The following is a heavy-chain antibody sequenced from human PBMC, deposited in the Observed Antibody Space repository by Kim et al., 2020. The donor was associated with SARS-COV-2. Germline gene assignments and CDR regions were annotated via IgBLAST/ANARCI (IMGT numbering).Heavy chain of an antibody. D-gene: IGHD6-25*01. Sequence: GGSLRLSCAASGFTFSSYWMHWVRQVPGKGLVWVSRINSDGSSTDYADSVKGRFTISRDNAKNTLYLQMNSLRAEDTAVYYCARDPRQKSYFQHCGQGTLVTVSS. J-gene: IGHJ1*01. CDR1: GFTFSSYW. V-gene: IGHV3-74*01. CDR3: ARDPRQKSYFQH. CDR2: INSDGSST.